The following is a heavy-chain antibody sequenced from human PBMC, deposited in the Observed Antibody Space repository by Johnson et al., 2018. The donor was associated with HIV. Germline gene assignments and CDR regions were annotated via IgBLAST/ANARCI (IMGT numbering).Heavy chain of an antibody. Sequence: QVQLVESGGVLVKPGGSLRLSCAASGFTFSNYYMSWIRQAPGKGLEWVAFIRYDGSNKYYADSVKGRFTISRDNSKNTLYLQMNSLRAEDTAVYYCAKERRNYRVVGAFDIWGQGTMVTVSS. J-gene: IGHJ3*02. V-gene: IGHV3-30*02. D-gene: IGHD1-7*01. CDR2: IRYDGSNK. CDR1: GFTFSNYY. CDR3: AKERRNYRVVGAFDI.